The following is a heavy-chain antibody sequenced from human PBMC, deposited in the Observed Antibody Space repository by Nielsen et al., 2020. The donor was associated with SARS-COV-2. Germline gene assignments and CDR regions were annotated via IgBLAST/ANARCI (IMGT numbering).Heavy chain of an antibody. Sequence: GESLKISCVTSGFTFTSYVMNWVRQAPGKGLEWVSGISSSGDSTYYADSVQGRFTMSRDNSEKTVYLQMNSLRVEDTAVYYCAKDGWIQLWLRPSLALDYFDYWGQGTLVTVSS. CDR3: AKDGWIQLWLRPSLALDYFDY. J-gene: IGHJ4*02. D-gene: IGHD5-18*01. V-gene: IGHV3-23*01. CDR2: ISSSGDST. CDR1: GFTFTSYV.